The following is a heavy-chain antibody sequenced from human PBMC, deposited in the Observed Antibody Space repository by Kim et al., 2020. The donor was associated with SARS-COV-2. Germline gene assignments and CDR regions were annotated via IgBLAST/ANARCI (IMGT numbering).Heavy chain of an antibody. CDR3: ASFSSWFDP. Sequence: THYTPPLKSRVTVSVDTSKNQFSLKLSSVTAADTAVYYCASFSSWFDPWGQGTLVTVSS. D-gene: IGHD3-3*01. CDR2: T. J-gene: IGHJ5*02. V-gene: IGHV4-4*07.